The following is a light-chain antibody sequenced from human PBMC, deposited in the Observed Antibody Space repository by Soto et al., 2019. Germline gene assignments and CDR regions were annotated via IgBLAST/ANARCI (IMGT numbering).Light chain of an antibody. CDR3: QQYHNLILT. CDR2: DAS. CDR1: HDISNY. V-gene: IGKV1-33*01. J-gene: IGKJ4*01. Sequence: DIQMTQSPSSLSASLGDSVTITCQASHDISNYLNWYQHKPGKAPKLLIYDASNLEAGVPSRFSGSGSGTDFVLTLSSLQPEDIATYYCQQYHNLILTFGGGTKVEL.